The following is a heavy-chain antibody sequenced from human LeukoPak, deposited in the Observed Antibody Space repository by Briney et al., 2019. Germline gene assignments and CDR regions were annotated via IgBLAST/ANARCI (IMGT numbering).Heavy chain of an antibody. CDR2: INHSGST. Sequence: PSETLSLTYAVYGGSFSGYYWSWIRQPPGKGLEWIGEINHSGSTNYNPSLKSRVTISVDTSKNQFSLKLSSVTAADTAVYYCARRRGYSYGLLAVVFNYWGQGTLVTVSS. CDR3: ARRRGYSYGLLAVVFNY. CDR1: GGSFSGYY. J-gene: IGHJ4*02. D-gene: IGHD5-18*01. V-gene: IGHV4-34*01.